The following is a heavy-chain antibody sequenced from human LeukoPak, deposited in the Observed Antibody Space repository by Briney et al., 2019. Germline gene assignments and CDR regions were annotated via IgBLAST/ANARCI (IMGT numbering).Heavy chain of an antibody. Sequence: SETLSLTCTVSGGSISSYYWSWIRQPPGKGLEWIGNIYYSGSTNYNPSLKSRATISVDTSKNQFSLNLRSVTAADTAVFYCARVHRLVPGPFHIWGQGTMVIVSS. CDR3: ARVHRLVPGPFHI. D-gene: IGHD6-6*01. CDR2: IYYSGST. CDR1: GGSISSYY. V-gene: IGHV4-59*01. J-gene: IGHJ3*02.